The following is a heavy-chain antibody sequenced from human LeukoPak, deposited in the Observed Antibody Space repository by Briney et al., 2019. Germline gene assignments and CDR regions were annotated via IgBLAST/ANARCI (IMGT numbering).Heavy chain of an antibody. CDR1: GFTFSNSW. V-gene: IGHV3-7*01. CDR2: IKPDGSEE. Sequence: GGSLRLSCAASGFTFSNSWMSRVRQAPGKGLECVANIKPDGSEEYYADSVKGRFTISRDNAKNSLFLQLNSLRAEDTAVYYCASGNYFDYWGQGTLVTVSS. J-gene: IGHJ4*02. CDR3: ASGNYFDY.